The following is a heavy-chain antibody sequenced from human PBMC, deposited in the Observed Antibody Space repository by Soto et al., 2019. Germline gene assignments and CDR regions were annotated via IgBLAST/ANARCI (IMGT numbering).Heavy chain of an antibody. CDR1: GFTFSSYG. J-gene: IGHJ6*03. CDR3: ARVGHSSSRPMNDYYYYMDV. D-gene: IGHD6-6*01. CDR2: IWYDGSNK. V-gene: IGHV3-33*01. Sequence: GGSLRLSCAASGFTFSSYGMHWVRQAPGKGLEWVAVIWYDGSNKYYADSVKGRFTISRDNSKNTLYLQMNSLRAEDTAVYYCARVGHSSSRPMNDYYYYMDVWGKGTTVTVSS.